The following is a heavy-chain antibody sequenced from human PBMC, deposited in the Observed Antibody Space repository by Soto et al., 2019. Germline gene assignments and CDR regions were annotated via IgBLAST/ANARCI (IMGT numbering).Heavy chain of an antibody. J-gene: IGHJ4*02. CDR1: GGSISSGGYS. D-gene: IGHD4-4*01. CDR2: IYHSGST. V-gene: IGHV4-30-2*01. CDR3: ARATVTHFFDY. Sequence: SETLSLTCAVSGGSISSGGYSWSWIRQPPGKGLEWIGYIYHSGSTYYNPSLKNRVTISVDRSKNQFSLKLSSVTAADTAVYYCARATVTHFFDYWGQGTLVTVSS.